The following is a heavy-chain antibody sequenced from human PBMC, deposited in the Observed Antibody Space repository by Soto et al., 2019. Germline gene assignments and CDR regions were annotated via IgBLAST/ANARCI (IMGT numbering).Heavy chain of an antibody. CDR1: GFTFSSYG. J-gene: IGHJ4*02. CDR3: AREPGYSYGSDY. V-gene: IGHV3-33*01. D-gene: IGHD5-18*01. CDR2: IWYDGSNK. Sequence: QVQLVESGGGVVQPGRSLRLSCAASGFTFSSYGMHWVRQAPGKGLEWVAVIWYDGSNKYYADSVKGRFTISRDNSKNTLYLQMNSLRAEDTAVYYCAREPGYSYGSDYWGQGTLVTVSS.